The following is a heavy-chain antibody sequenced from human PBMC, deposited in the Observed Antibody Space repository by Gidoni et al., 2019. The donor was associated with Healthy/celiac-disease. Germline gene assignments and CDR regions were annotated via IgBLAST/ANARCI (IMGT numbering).Heavy chain of an antibody. CDR1: GGSFSGYY. CDR2: INHSGST. CDR3: ARGWKYQLLVRPTSSNWFDP. D-gene: IGHD2-2*01. Sequence: QVQLQQWGAGLLKPSETLSLTCAVYGGSFSGYYWSWIRQPPGKGLEWIGEINHSGSTNYNPSLKSRVTISVDTSKNQFSLKLSSVTAADTAVYYCARGWKYQLLVRPTSSNWFDPWGQGTLVTVSS. V-gene: IGHV4-34*01. J-gene: IGHJ5*02.